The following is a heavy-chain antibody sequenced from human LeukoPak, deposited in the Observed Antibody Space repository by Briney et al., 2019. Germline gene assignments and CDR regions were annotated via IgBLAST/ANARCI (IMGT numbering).Heavy chain of an antibody. CDR1: GGTFSSYA. J-gene: IGHJ4*02. Sequence: VASVKVSCKASGGTFSSYAISWVRQAPGQGLEWMGGIIPIFGTANYAQKFQGRVTMTRDTSISTAYMELSRLRSDDTAVYYCARIQLWPRDSFDYWGQGTLVSVSS. CDR2: IIPIFGTA. D-gene: IGHD5-18*01. CDR3: ARIQLWPRDSFDY. V-gene: IGHV1-69*05.